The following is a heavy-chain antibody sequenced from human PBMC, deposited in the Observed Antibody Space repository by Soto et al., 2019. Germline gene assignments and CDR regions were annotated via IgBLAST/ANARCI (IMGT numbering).Heavy chain of an antibody. V-gene: IGHV3-74*01. Sequence: EVQLVESGGGLVQPGGSLRLSCAASGFTISSHWMHWVRRAPGKGLVWVSRVNGDGSSTNYADSVKGRFTISRDNAENTLYVQMNSLRAEDTAVYYCAREVAPVTLPPSSLMDVWGQGTTVTVSS. J-gene: IGHJ6*02. D-gene: IGHD6-6*01. CDR1: GFTISSHW. CDR3: AREVAPVTLPPSSLMDV. CDR2: VNGDGSST.